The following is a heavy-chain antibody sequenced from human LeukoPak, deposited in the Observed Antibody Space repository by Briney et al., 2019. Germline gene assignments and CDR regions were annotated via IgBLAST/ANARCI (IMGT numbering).Heavy chain of an antibody. CDR1: GYTFTGYY. J-gene: IGHJ5*02. D-gene: IGHD3-22*01. CDR2: INPNSGGT. Sequence: ASVKVSCKASGYTFTGYYMHWVRQAPGQGLEWMGWINPNSGGTNYAQKFQGRVTMTRDTSIGTAYMELSRLRSDDTAVYYCASQYYYDSSGYGWFDPWGQGTLVTVSS. V-gene: IGHV1-2*02. CDR3: ASQYYYDSSGYGWFDP.